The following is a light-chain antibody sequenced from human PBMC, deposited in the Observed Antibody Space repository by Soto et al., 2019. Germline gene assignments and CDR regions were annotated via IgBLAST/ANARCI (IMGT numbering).Light chain of an antibody. CDR1: SSNIGAGYD. Sequence: QSVLTQPPSVSGALGQRVTISCTGSSSNIGAGYDVHWYQQLPGTAPKLLIYGNSNRPSGVPDRFSGSKSGTSASLAITGLQAEDEADYYCQSYDSSLSGSYVFGTGTKVTVL. CDR2: GNS. CDR3: QSYDSSLSGSYV. V-gene: IGLV1-40*01. J-gene: IGLJ1*01.